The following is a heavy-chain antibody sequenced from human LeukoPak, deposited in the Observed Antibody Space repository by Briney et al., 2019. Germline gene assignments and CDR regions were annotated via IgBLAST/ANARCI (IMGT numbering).Heavy chain of an antibody. CDR1: GFTIRYCY. J-gene: IGHJ4*02. CDR3: ARATPGTPQF. CDR2: ISHDDETI. D-gene: IGHD3-10*01. Sequence: GGSLRLSCAVSGFTIRYCYMSWIRQAPGKGLEWVAYISHDDETIYYADSVKGRFTVSRDNAKDSLFLQMNSLRVEDTAVYFCARATPGTPQFWGQGVLVTVSA. V-gene: IGHV3-11*01.